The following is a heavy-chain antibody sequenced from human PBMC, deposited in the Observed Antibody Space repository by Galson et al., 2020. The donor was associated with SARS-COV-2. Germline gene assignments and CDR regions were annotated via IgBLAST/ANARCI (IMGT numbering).Heavy chain of an antibody. J-gene: IGHJ6*02. CDR2: IKQDGSEK. V-gene: IGHV3-7*01. Sequence: TGGSLRLSCAASGFTFSSYWMSWVRQAPGKGLEWVANIKQDGSEKYYVDSVKGRFTISRDNAKNSLYLQMNSLRAEDTAVYYCARDSGVSYYGSGSSYYYYYGMDVWGQGTTVTVSS. CDR1: GFTFSSYW. CDR3: ARDSGVSYYGSGSSYYYYYGMDV. D-gene: IGHD3-10*01.